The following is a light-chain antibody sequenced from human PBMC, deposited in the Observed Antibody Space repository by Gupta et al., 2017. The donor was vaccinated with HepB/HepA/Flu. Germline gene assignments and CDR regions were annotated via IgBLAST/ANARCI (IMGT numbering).Light chain of an antibody. CDR2: DVS. Sequence: QSALTQPASVSGSPGRSITISCTGTSSDMGTHNYVSWYQQNPGKAPKLIIHDVSDRPSGVSNRFSGSKSGNTASLTISGLQAEDEADYYCCSSSSSSTLYVFGTGTEVTVL. V-gene: IGLV2-14*01. CDR3: CSSSSSSTLYV. J-gene: IGLJ1*01. CDR1: SSDMGTHNY.